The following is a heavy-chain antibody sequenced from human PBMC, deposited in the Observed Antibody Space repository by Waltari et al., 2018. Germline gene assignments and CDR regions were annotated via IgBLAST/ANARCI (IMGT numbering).Heavy chain of an antibody. D-gene: IGHD4-17*01. CDR1: GGSLSSSSYY. Sequence: QLQLQESGPGLVKPSETLSLTCTVSGGSLSSSSYYRGWIRQPPGKGLGWIGSIYYSGSTYYNPSLKSRVTISVDTSKNQFSLKLSSVTAADTAVYYCARHKTDYGDPHYYMDVWGKGTTVTVSS. CDR3: ARHKTDYGDPHYYMDV. J-gene: IGHJ6*03. V-gene: IGHV4-39*01. CDR2: IYYSGST.